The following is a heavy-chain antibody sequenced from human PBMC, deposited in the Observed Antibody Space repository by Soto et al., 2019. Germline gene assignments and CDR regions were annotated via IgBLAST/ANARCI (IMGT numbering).Heavy chain of an antibody. CDR1: GFTFSSHW. Sequence: PGGSLRLSCAASGFTFSSHWMSWVRQAPGKGLEWMANIKEDGSEKYYVDSMKGRFTISRDNAQNSLYLQMNSLRAEDTAVYFCARGGIGRCTGESCYYTAFDIWGQGAMVTVS. CDR2: IKEDGSEK. J-gene: IGHJ3*02. CDR3: ARGGIGRCTGESCYYTAFDI. D-gene: IGHD2-15*01. V-gene: IGHV3-7*01.